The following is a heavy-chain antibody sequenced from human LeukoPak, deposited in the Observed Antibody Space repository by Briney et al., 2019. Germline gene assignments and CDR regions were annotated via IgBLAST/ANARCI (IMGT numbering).Heavy chain of an antibody. CDR3: ARDSRDYGDYIDY. J-gene: IGHJ4*02. CDR2: ISTYNGNT. Sequence: ASVKVSRKASGYTFTNYGISWVRQAPGQGLKWMGWISTYNGNTNYAQKLQGRVTMTTDTSTSTAYMELRSLRSDDTAVYYCARDSRDYGDYIDYWGQGTLVTVSS. CDR1: GYTFTNYG. V-gene: IGHV1-18*01. D-gene: IGHD4-17*01.